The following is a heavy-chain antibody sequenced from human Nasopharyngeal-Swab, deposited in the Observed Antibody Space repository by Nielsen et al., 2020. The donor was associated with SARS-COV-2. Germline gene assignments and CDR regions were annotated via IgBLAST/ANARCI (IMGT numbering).Heavy chain of an antibody. Sequence: SETLSLTCTVSGGSISSSSYYWGWIRQPPGKGLEWIGSIYYSGSTYYNPSLKSRVTISVDTSKNQFSLKLSSVTAADTAVYYCAREGSYGPVSYMDVWGKGTTVTVSS. CDR3: AREGSYGPVSYMDV. V-gene: IGHV4-39*07. J-gene: IGHJ6*03. CDR1: GGSISSSSYY. D-gene: IGHD5-18*01. CDR2: IYYSGST.